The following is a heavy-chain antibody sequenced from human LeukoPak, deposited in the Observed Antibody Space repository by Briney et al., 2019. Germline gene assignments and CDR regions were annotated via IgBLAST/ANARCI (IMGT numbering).Heavy chain of an antibody. Sequence: SETLSLTCTVSGGSISGYYWNWNRQPPGKGLEWIGYIYYSGSTNYNPSLKSRVTISLDTSKNQFSLKLSSVTAADTAVYYCARQTGYGLVSFDFWGQGTLVTVSS. CDR1: GGSISGYY. J-gene: IGHJ4*02. V-gene: IGHV4-59*08. D-gene: IGHD3-10*01. CDR2: IYYSGST. CDR3: ARQTGYGLVSFDF.